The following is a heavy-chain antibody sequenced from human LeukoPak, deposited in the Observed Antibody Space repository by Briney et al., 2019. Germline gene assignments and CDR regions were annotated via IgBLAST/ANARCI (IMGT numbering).Heavy chain of an antibody. V-gene: IGHV1-18*01. CDR2: ISAYNGNT. CDR3: ARLTMVHNAFDI. Sequence: ASVKVSCKASGYTFTSYGISWVRQAPGQGLEWMGWISAYNGNTNYAQKLQGRATMTTDTSTSTAYMELRSLRSDDTAVYYCARLTMVHNAFDIWGQGTMVTVSS. D-gene: IGHD3-10*01. CDR1: GYTFTSYG. J-gene: IGHJ3*02.